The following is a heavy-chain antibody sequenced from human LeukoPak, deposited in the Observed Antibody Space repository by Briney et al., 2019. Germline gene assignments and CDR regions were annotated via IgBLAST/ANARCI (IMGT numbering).Heavy chain of an antibody. V-gene: IGHV3-66*01. CDR2: IYSGGST. J-gene: IGHJ5*02. D-gene: IGHD6-13*01. Sequence: GGSLRLSCAASGFTVSSNYMSWVRQAPGKGLEWVSVIYSGGSTYYADSVKGRFTISRDNSKNTLYLQMNSLRAEDTAVYYCARDTPLRWAAAGYNWFDPWGQGTLVTVSS. CDR3: ARDTPLRWAAAGYNWFDP. CDR1: GFTVSSNY.